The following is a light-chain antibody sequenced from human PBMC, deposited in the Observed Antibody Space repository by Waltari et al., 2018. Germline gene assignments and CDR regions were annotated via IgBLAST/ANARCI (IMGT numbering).Light chain of an antibody. CDR2: GRS. J-gene: IGLJ3*02. V-gene: IGLV1-40*01. CDR3: QSYDTTLSVV. Sequence: QSVLTQPPSVSGAPGQRVTISCTGSGSNIGAGYDVHWYQQVPRAAPKLLIYGRSSRPCGVPDRLCASTSGTSASLAITGLQAEDEAVYYCQSYDTTLSVVFGGGTKLTVL. CDR1: GSNIGAGYD.